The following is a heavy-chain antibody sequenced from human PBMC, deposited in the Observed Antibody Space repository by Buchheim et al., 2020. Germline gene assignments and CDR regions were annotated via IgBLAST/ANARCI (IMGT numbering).Heavy chain of an antibody. Sequence: EVQLVESGGGLVQPGGSLRLSCAASGFTFSSYEMNWVRQAPGKGLEWVSYISSSGSTIYYADSVKGRFTISRDNAKNSLYLQMNSLRAEDTAVYYCARDYYDSSGYYRAFDYWGQGTL. CDR1: GFTFSSYE. CDR3: ARDYYDSSGYYRAFDY. D-gene: IGHD3-22*01. J-gene: IGHJ4*02. CDR2: ISSSGSTI. V-gene: IGHV3-48*03.